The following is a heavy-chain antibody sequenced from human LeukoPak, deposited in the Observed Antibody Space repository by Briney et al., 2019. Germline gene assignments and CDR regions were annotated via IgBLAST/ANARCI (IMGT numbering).Heavy chain of an antibody. CDR1: GFTFSSYG. V-gene: IGHV3-30*18. CDR2: ISYDGSNK. J-gene: IGHJ4*02. Sequence: GGSLRLSCAASGFTFSSYGMHWVRQAPGKGLEWVAVISYDGSNKYYADSVKGRFTISRDNSKNTLYLQMNSLRAEDTAVYYCAKALAGELLFSYFDYWGQGTLVTVSS. CDR3: AKALAGELLFSYFDY. D-gene: IGHD3-10*01.